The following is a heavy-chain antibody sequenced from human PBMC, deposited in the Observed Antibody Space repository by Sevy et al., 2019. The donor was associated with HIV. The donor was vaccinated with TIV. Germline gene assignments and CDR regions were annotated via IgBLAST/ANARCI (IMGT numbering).Heavy chain of an antibody. CDR1: GFTFSSYA. CDR3: ARDPSTYYYASGSYYYYYGMDV. D-gene: IGHD3-10*01. Sequence: GGSLRLSCAASGFTFSSYAMHWVRQAPGKGLEWVAVISYDGSNKYYADSVKSRFTISRDNSKNTLYLQMNSLRAEDTAVYYCARDPSTYYYASGSYYYYYGMDVWGQGTTVTVSS. CDR2: ISYDGSNK. J-gene: IGHJ6*02. V-gene: IGHV3-30*04.